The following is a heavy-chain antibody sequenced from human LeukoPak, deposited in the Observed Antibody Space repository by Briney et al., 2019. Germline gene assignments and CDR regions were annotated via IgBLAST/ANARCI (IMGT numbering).Heavy chain of an antibody. V-gene: IGHV4-4*07. CDR1: GGSISRYY. Sequence: KPSETLSLTCTVSGGSISRYYWSWIRQPAGKRLEWIGRIYSSGSTNYNPSLKSQVTISVDTSKNQFSLKLSSVTAADTAVYYCARQDSSGYYSVDYWGQGTLVTVSS. D-gene: IGHD3-22*01. J-gene: IGHJ4*02. CDR2: IYSSGST. CDR3: ARQDSSGYYSVDY.